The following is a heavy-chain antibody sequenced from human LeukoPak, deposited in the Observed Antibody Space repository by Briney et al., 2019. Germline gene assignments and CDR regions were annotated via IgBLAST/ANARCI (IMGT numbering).Heavy chain of an antibody. V-gene: IGHV4-31*03. CDR3: ARSLWSGYYIGLFDY. Sequence: PSETLSLTCTVSGGSISSGGYCWSWIRQHPGKGLEWIGYIYYSGSTYYNPSLKSRVTISVDTSKNQFSLKLSSVTAADTAVYYCARSLWSGYYIGLFDYWGQGTLVTVSS. CDR1: GGSISSGGYC. CDR2: IYYSGST. J-gene: IGHJ4*02. D-gene: IGHD3-3*01.